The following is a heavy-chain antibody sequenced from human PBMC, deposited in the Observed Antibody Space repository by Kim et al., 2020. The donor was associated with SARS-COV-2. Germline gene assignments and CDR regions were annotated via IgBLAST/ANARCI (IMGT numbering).Heavy chain of an antibody. V-gene: IGHV4-34*01. Sequence: SETLSLTCAVYGGSFSGYYWSWIRQPPGKGLEWIGEINHSGSTNYNPSLKSRVTISVDTSKNQFSLKLSSVTAADTAVYYCARGLDSSGFASWGQGTLVTVSS. CDR3: ARGLDSSGFAS. J-gene: IGHJ4*02. CDR2: INHSGST. CDR1: GGSFSGYY. D-gene: IGHD6-19*01.